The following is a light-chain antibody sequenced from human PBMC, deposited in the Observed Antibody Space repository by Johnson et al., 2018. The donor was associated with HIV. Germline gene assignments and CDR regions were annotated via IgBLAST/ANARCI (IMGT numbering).Light chain of an antibody. Sequence: SILTQPPSVSAAPGQKVTISCSGSNSNIGNNYVSWYQQLPGTAPKLLIYESTNRPSGIPDRFSGSKSGTSATLGISGLQPGDEADYYCGTWDSSLNSYVFGTGTKVSVL. CDR3: GTWDSSLNSYV. V-gene: IGLV1-51*02. CDR1: NSNIGNNY. J-gene: IGLJ1*01. CDR2: EST.